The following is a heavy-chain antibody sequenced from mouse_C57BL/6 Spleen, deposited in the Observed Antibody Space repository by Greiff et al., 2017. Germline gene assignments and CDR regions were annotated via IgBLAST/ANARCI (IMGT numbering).Heavy chain of an antibody. CDR1: GYTFTDYN. CDR3: ARITTVVATDWYFDV. Sequence: VQLQPSGPELVKPGASVKMSCKASGYTFTDYNMHWVKQRHGKSLAWIGYINPNNGGTSYNQKFKGKATLTVNTSSSTAYMELRSLTSEDSAVYYCARITTVVATDWYFDVWGTGTTGTVSS. V-gene: IGHV1-22*01. J-gene: IGHJ1*03. CDR2: INPNNGGT. D-gene: IGHD1-1*01.